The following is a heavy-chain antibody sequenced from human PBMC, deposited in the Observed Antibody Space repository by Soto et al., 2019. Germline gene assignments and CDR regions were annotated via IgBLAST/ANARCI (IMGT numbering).Heavy chain of an antibody. Sequence: ASVKVSCKASGYTFTSYGISWVRQAPGQGLEWMGWISAYNGNTNYAQKLQGRVTMTTDTSTSTAYMELRSLRSDDTAVYYCASSLLSGGIPGRDPFDIWGQGTMVTVSS. CDR2: ISAYNGNT. V-gene: IGHV1-18*01. CDR3: ASSLLSGGIPGRDPFDI. CDR1: GYTFTSYG. D-gene: IGHD2-15*01. J-gene: IGHJ3*02.